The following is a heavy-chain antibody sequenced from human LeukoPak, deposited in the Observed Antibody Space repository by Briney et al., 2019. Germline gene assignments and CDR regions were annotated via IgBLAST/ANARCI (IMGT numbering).Heavy chain of an antibody. CDR1: GFTFSSYS. CDR2: INHSGST. J-gene: IGHJ4*02. D-gene: IGHD4-17*01. V-gene: IGHV4-34*01. CDR3: ARGRLNYGDYDY. Sequence: GSLRLSCAASGFTFSSYSMNWVRQAPGKGLEWIGEINHSGSTNYNPSLKSRVTISVDTSKNQFSLKLSSVTAADTAVYYCARGRLNYGDYDYWGQGTLVTVSS.